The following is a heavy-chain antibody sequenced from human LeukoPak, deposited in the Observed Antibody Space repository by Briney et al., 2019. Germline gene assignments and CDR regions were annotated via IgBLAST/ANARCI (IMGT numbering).Heavy chain of an antibody. Sequence: SETLSLTCTVSGGSINSYYWGWIRQPPGKGLEWIGSIYYSGNTYYNPSLKSRVTISVDTSKNQFSLKLSSVTAADTAVYYCAKERSSWAFDIWGQGTMLTVSS. CDR2: IYYSGNT. D-gene: IGHD6-6*01. CDR1: GGSINSYY. V-gene: IGHV4-39*07. J-gene: IGHJ3*02. CDR3: AKERSSWAFDI.